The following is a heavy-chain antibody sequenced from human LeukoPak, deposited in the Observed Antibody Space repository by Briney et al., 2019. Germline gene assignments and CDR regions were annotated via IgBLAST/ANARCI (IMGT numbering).Heavy chain of an antibody. V-gene: IGHV4-39*01. CDR2: IYYSGST. CDR3: ASQVAAAGDDAFDI. CDR1: GGSISSSSYY. D-gene: IGHD6-13*01. J-gene: IGHJ3*02. Sequence: SETLSLTCTVSGGSISSSSYYWGWIRQPPGKGLEWIGSIYYSGSTYYNPSLKSRVTISVDTSKNQFSLKLSSVTAADTAVYYCASQVAAAGDDAFDIWGQGTMVTVSS.